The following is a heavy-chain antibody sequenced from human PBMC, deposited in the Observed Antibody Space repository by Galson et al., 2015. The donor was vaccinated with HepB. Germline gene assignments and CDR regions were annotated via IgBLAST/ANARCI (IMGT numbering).Heavy chain of an antibody. CDR1: RGYVSSYY. CDR3: ARFLPYHHDSSGYYDY. V-gene: IGHV4-59*02. J-gene: IGHJ4*02. Sequence: SETLSLTCSVSRGYVSSYYWSWIRQPPGKGLEWIGYISYSGSTNYNPSLKSRVTISVDTSKNQFSLKVTSVTSADTAVYYCARFLPYHHDSSGYYDYWGQGTLVTVSS. D-gene: IGHD3-22*01. CDR2: ISYSGST.